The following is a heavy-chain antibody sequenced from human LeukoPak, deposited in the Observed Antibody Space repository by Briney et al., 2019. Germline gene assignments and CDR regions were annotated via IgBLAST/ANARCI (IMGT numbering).Heavy chain of an antibody. CDR3: VNAYCGGDCYSEATWGVLNY. CDR1: GFTFSTFT. D-gene: IGHD2-21*02. Sequence: GGSLRLSCSASGFTFSTFTMHWVRQTPGKGLEYVSAISSNGGSTYYADSMKGRFTISRDNSKNTLYLQMSSLRAEDTAVYYCVNAYCGGDCYSEATWGVLNYWGQGTLVTVSS. J-gene: IGHJ4*02. CDR2: ISSNGGST. V-gene: IGHV3-64D*09.